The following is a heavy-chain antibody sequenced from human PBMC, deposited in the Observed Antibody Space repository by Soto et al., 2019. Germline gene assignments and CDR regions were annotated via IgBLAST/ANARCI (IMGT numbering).Heavy chain of an antibody. V-gene: IGHV3-21*01. CDR1: GFTFSSYS. CDR3: ARDPGTLFFDY. Sequence: GGSLRLSCAASGFTFSSYSMNWVRQAPGKGLEWVSSVSSSGSSIYYADSVKGRFTISRDNAKNSLYLQMNSLRAEDTAVYYCARDPGTLFFDYWGQGTLVTVSS. D-gene: IGHD1-1*01. CDR2: VSSSGSSI. J-gene: IGHJ4*02.